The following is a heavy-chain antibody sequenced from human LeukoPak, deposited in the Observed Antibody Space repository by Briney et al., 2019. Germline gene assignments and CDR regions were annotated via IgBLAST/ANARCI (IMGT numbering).Heavy chain of an antibody. CDR3: ARSAVLYSYGFYYFDY. V-gene: IGHV1-2*02. Sequence: ASVKVSCKASGYTFTGYYMHWVRQAPGQGLEWMGWINPNSGGTNYAQKFQGGVTMTRDTSISTAYMELSRLRSDDTAVYYCARSAVLYSYGFYYFDYWGQGTPVTVSS. D-gene: IGHD5-18*01. CDR2: INPNSGGT. J-gene: IGHJ4*02. CDR1: GYTFTGYY.